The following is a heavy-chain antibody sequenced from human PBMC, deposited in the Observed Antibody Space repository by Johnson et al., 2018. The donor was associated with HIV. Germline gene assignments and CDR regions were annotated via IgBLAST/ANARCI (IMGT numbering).Heavy chain of an antibody. CDR2: IWFDGNNK. D-gene: IGHD6-13*01. Sequence: QMMLVESGGGVVQPGRSLRLSCAASGFTFSGYAMHWVRQAPGKGLEWVAVIWFDGNNKHYSDSVKGRFTISRDNSNNILYLQMNSLTVEDTAVYYCAKVAVATAAGGVALDIWGPGTMVTVS. V-gene: IGHV3-33*06. CDR1: GFTFSGYA. CDR3: AKVAVATAAGGVALDI. J-gene: IGHJ3*02.